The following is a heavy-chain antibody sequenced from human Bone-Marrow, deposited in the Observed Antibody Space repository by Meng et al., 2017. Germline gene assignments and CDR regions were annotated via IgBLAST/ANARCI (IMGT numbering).Heavy chain of an antibody. Sequence: VQLVGSGGGVVQPGRSLRLSCAASGFTFSGSAMHWVRQASGKGLEWVGRIKSNSDGGTTDYAAPVKGRFTISRDDSKNTLYLQMNSLITEDTAVYFCATGAAAADHWGQGTLVTVSS. CDR3: ATGAAAADH. J-gene: IGHJ4*02. CDR2: IKSNSDGGTT. D-gene: IGHD6-13*01. CDR1: GFTFSGSA. V-gene: IGHV3-15*01.